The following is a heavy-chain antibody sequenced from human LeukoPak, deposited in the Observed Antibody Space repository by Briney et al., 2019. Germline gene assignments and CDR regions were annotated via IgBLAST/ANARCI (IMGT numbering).Heavy chain of an antibody. D-gene: IGHD3-3*01. CDR3: ARVDFWSGYRLLDY. Sequence: SGPTLVNPTQTLTLTCTFSGFSLSIGGVAVGWIRQPPGKGLEWIGSIYYSGSTYYNPSLKSRVTISVDTSKNQFSLKLSSVTAADTAVYYCARVDFWSGYRLLDYWGQGTLVTVSS. CDR1: GFSLSIGGVA. V-gene: IGHV4-39*07. CDR2: IYYSGST. J-gene: IGHJ4*02.